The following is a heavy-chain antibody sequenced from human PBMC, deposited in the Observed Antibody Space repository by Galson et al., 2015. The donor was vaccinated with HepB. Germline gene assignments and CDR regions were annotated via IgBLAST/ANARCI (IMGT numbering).Heavy chain of an antibody. Sequence: SLRLSCAASGFTFSDYYMSWIRQAPGKGLEWVSYISSSGSPTYYADSVKGRFTISRDNAKNSLYLQMNSLRAEDTAVYYCARRYHWNYLDYWGQGTLVTVSS. CDR1: GFTFSDYY. CDR2: ISSSGSPT. D-gene: IGHD1-20*01. V-gene: IGHV3-11*01. CDR3: ARRYHWNYLDY. J-gene: IGHJ4*02.